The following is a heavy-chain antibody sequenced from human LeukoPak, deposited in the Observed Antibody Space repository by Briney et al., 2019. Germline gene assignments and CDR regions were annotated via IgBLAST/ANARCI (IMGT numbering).Heavy chain of an antibody. CDR2: INPNSGGT. CDR3: ARKPYDYVWGSYPGGGYFDY. CDR1: GYTFTGYY. D-gene: IGHD3-16*02. J-gene: IGHJ4*02. V-gene: IGHV1-2*02. Sequence: GASVNVTCKASGYTFTGYYMHWGRQAPGQGLEWMGWINPNSGGTNYAQKFQGRVTMTRDTSISTAYMELSRLRSDDTAVYYCARKPYDYVWGSYPGGGYFDYWGQGTLVTVSS.